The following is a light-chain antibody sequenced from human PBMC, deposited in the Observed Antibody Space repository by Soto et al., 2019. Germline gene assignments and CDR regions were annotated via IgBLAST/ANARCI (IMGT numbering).Light chain of an antibody. V-gene: IGKV3-15*01. CDR3: QQYNKWPLT. CDR1: QSDINN. Sequence: EIVMTQSPVTLSVSPGERATLSCTASQSDINNVAWYQQNTGHTPRLLIYSASIGATGTPARFSGSGSGSDFTLTISSLQSEDFAVYYCQQYNKWPLTFGPGTKVDIK. CDR2: SAS. J-gene: IGKJ3*01.